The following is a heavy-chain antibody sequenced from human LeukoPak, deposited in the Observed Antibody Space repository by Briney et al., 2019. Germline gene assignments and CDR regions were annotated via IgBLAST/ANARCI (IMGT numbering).Heavy chain of an antibody. J-gene: IGHJ4*02. CDR3: ARDLRSYNWGSAQRFICY. CDR1: GYTFTSYG. V-gene: IGHV1-18*01. Sequence: GASXKVSCKASGYTFTSYGISWVRQAPGQGLEWMGWISAYNGNTNYAQKLHGRVTMTTDTSTSTAYMELRSLRSDDTAVYYCARDLRSYNWGSAQRFICYWGQGTLVTVSS. D-gene: IGHD7-27*01. CDR2: ISAYNGNT.